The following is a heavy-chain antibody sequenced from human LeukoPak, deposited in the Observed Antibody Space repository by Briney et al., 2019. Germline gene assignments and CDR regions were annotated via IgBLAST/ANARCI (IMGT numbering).Heavy chain of an antibody. V-gene: IGHV4-59*01. CDR1: GGPISSYY. CDR3: ATGSYYDFWSGPFDY. J-gene: IGHJ4*02. CDR2: IYYSGST. D-gene: IGHD3-3*01. Sequence: SGTLSLTCTVSGGPISSYYWSWIRQPPGKGLEWIGYIYYSGSTNYNPSLKSRVTISVGTSKNQFSLKLSSVTAADTAVYYCATGSYYDFWSGPFDYWGQGTLVTVSS.